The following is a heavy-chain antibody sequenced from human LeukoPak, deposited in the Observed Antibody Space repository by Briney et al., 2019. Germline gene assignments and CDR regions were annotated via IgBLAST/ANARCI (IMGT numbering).Heavy chain of an antibody. CDR3: AKSSDYYGSGSYLVASYFGDYFDY. J-gene: IGHJ4*02. CDR2: ISYDGSNK. D-gene: IGHD3-10*01. CDR1: GFTFSSYG. V-gene: IGHV3-30*18. Sequence: GGSLRLSCAASGFTFSSYGMHRVRQAPGKGLEWVAVISYDGSNKYYADSVKGRFTISRDNSKNTLYLQMNSLRAEDTAVYYCAKSSDYYGSGSYLVASYFGDYFDYWGQGTLVTVSS.